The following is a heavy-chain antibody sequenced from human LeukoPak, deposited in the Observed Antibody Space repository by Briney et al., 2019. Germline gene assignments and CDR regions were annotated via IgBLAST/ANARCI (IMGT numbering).Heavy chain of an antibody. D-gene: IGHD1-26*01. CDR1: GYTFTSYA. Sequence: ASVKVSCKASGYTFTSYAMNWVRQAPGQGLEWMGGIIPIFDTANYAQKFQGRVTITADKSTSTAYMELSSLRSEDTAVYYCARDGRGSYRNFDYWGQGTLVTVSS. CDR3: ARDGRGSYRNFDY. J-gene: IGHJ4*02. V-gene: IGHV1-69*06. CDR2: IIPIFDTA.